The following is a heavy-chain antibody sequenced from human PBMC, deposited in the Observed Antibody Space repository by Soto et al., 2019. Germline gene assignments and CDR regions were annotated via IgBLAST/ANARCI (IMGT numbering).Heavy chain of an antibody. CDR3: ARVSYDSSGYYYFQH. CDR1: GGSISSYY. D-gene: IGHD3-22*01. J-gene: IGHJ1*01. Sequence: SETLSLTCTVSGGSISSYYWSWIRQPPGKGLEWIGYIYYSGSTNYNPSLKSRVTISVDTSKNQFSLKLSSVTAADTAVYYCARVSYDSSGYYYFQHWGQGTLVTVSS. CDR2: IYYSGST. V-gene: IGHV4-59*01.